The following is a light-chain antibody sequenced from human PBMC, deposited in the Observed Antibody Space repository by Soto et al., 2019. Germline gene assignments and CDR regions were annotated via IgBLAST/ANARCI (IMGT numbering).Light chain of an antibody. V-gene: IGLV2-8*01. Sequence: QSALTQPASVSGSPGQSITISCTGTSSDIGGYNYVSWYQQHPGKAPKLMIYEVSERPSGVPDRFSGSKSGNTASLTVSGLQADDEADYYCSSYSGTNYPYVFGTGTKVTVL. CDR1: SSDIGGYNY. CDR3: SSYSGTNYPYV. J-gene: IGLJ1*01. CDR2: EVS.